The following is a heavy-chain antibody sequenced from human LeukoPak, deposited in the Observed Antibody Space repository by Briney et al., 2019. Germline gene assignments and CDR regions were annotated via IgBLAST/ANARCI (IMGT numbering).Heavy chain of an antibody. Sequence: GGSLRLSCAASRFTFSSYWMHWVRQSPGKGLVWVSRINSDGSSTSYADSVKGRVTTSRDDAKNTLYLQMNSLRAEDTAVYYCARDGDSSGYYVNFDYWGQGTLVTVSS. CDR3: ARDGDSSGYYVNFDY. V-gene: IGHV3-74*01. D-gene: IGHD3-22*01. CDR2: INSDGSST. CDR1: RFTFSSYW. J-gene: IGHJ4*02.